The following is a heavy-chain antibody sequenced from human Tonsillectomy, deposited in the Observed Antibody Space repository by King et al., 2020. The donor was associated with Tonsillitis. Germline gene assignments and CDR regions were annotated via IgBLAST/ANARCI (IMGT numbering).Heavy chain of an antibody. CDR3: AKVATVDGTFFNH. V-gene: IGHV3-23*04. Sequence: VQLVESGGGLVQPGGSLRLSCAASGFTFSSYAMSWVRQAPGKGLEWVAAINGSGGSTYYADYVKGRFTITRDNSKNTMYLQMNSLRAEDTAVYYCAKVATVDGTFFNHWGPGTLVTVSS. CDR2: INGSGGST. D-gene: IGHD6-19*01. J-gene: IGHJ4*02. CDR1: GFTFSSYA.